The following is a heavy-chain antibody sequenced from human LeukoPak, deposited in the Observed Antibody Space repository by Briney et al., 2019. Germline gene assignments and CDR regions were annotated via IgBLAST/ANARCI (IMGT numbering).Heavy chain of an antibody. CDR3: ARGEGGSSSFDY. V-gene: IGHV4-61*01. D-gene: IGHD6-6*01. CDR2: IYYSGST. CDR1: GGSVSSGSYY. Sequence: SETLSLTCTVSGGSVSSGSYYWSWIRQPPGKGLEWIGYIYYSGSTNYNPSLKSRVTISVDTSKNQFSLKLSSVTAADTAVYYCARGEGGSSSFDYWGQGTLVTVSS. J-gene: IGHJ4*02.